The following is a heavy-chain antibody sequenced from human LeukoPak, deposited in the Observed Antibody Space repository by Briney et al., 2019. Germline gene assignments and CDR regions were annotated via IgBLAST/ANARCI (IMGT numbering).Heavy chain of an antibody. V-gene: IGHV3-30*18. CDR3: AKDQRPPGYFDY. CDR1: GFTFSSYG. CDR2: ISYDGSNK. J-gene: IGHJ4*02. Sequence: GGSLRLSCAASGFTFSSYGMHWVRQAPGKGLEWVAVISYDGSNKYYADSVKGRFTISRDNSKNTLYPQMNSLRAEDTAVYYCAKDQRPPGYFDYWGQGTLVTVSS.